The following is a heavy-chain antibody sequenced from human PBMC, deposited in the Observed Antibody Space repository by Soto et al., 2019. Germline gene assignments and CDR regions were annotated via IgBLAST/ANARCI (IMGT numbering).Heavy chain of an antibody. CDR1: GGSFSGYY. D-gene: IGHD3-3*01. Sequence: PSETLSLTCAVYGGSFSGYYWSRIRQPPGKGLEWIGEINHSGSTNYNPSLKSRVTISVDTSKNQFSLKLSSVTAADTAVYYCARSPQLNYDFWSGYPNWFDPWGQGTLVTVSS. V-gene: IGHV4-34*01. J-gene: IGHJ5*02. CDR3: ARSPQLNYDFWSGYPNWFDP. CDR2: INHSGST.